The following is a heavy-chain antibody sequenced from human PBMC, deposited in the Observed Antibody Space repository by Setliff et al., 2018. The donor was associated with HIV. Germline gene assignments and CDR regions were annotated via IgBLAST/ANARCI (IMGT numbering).Heavy chain of an antibody. CDR2: INHGGDT. D-gene: IGHD3-3*01. J-gene: IGHJ4*02. CDR1: GQSISGYY. CDR3: ARGSYRGSGFFVRYFDF. Sequence: SETLSLTCAVYGQSISGYYWSWIRQTPGKGLEWIGEINHGGDTNYNPSLKSRVTISVDTSKNQFFLRLTSVTAADTAVYYCARGSYRGSGFFVRYFDFWGQGSLVTVSS. V-gene: IGHV4-34*01.